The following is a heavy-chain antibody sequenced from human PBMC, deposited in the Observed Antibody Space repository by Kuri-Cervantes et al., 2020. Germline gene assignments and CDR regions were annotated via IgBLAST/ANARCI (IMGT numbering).Heavy chain of an antibody. CDR1: GFTFSSYS. CDR3: ARVGARVGGNWFDP. V-gene: IGHV3-48*02. Sequence: GGSLRLSCAASGFTFSSYSMNWVRQAPGKGLEWVSYISSSSSTIYYADSVKGRFTISRDNAKNSLYLQMNSLRDEDTAVYYCARVGARVGGNWFDPWGQGTLVTVSS. D-gene: IGHD3-10*01. J-gene: IGHJ5*02. CDR2: ISSSSSTI.